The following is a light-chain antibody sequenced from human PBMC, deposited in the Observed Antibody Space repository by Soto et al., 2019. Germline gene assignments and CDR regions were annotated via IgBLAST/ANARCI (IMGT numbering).Light chain of an antibody. V-gene: IGKV3-20*01. J-gene: IGKJ1*01. CDR3: QQYNSYSRT. Sequence: EIVLTQSPGALSLSPGERATLSCRASQSVSSGYLAWYQQKPGQAPRLLIYGASTRATGIPARFSGSGSGTEFTLTISSLQPDDFATYYCQQYNSYSRTFGQGTKVDIK. CDR1: QSVSSGY. CDR2: GAS.